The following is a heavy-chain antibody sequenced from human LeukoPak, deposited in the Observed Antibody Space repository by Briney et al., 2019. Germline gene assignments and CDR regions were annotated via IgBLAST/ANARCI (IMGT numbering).Heavy chain of an antibody. CDR3: AKDSKIVGATFRSYHYMDV. J-gene: IGHJ6*03. Sequence: GGSLRLSCAASGFTLSSFSMSWVRQAPGKGLEWVSYITSSSGTISYADSVKGRFTISRDNAKNSLSLQMNSLRAEDTAVYYCAKDSKIVGATFRSYHYMDVWGKGTAVTVSS. CDR2: ITSSSGTI. V-gene: IGHV3-48*01. D-gene: IGHD1-26*01. CDR1: GFTLSSFS.